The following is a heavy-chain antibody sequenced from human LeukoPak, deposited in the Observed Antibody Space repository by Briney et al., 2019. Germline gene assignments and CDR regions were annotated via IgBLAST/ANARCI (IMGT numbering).Heavy chain of an antibody. CDR2: INSDGSST. CDR1: GFTFDDYA. CDR3: ARGGPQNYDFWSGYSRVQTTHYGMDV. Sequence: GRSLRLSCAASGFTFDDYAMHWVRQAPGKGLVWVSRINSDGSSTSYADSVKGRFTISRDNAKNTLYLQMNSLRAEDTAVYYCARGGPQNYDFWSGYSRVQTTHYGMDVWGQGTTVTVSS. J-gene: IGHJ6*02. V-gene: IGHV3-74*01. D-gene: IGHD3-3*01.